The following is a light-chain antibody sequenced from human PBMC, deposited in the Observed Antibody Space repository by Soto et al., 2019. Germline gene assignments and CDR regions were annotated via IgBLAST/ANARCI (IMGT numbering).Light chain of an antibody. V-gene: IGKV3-11*01. J-gene: IGKJ2*01. Sequence: EIVLTQSPATLSLSPGERATLSWRASQRVRSYLDWYQQKHGQAPRLLIYDASDRATGIPARFGGSGSGTDFTLTISSREPDDFAVYYCQQRSSWPPYTFGPGTKLEIK. CDR3: QQRSSWPPYT. CDR1: QRVRSY. CDR2: DAS.